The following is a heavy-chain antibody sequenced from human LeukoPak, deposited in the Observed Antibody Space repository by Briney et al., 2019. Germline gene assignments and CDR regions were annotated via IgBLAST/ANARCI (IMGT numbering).Heavy chain of an antibody. J-gene: IGHJ5*02. Sequence: SETLSLTCTVSGDSISSGDYYWSWIRQPAGKGLEWIGRISSSGSTNYNPSLKSRVTISVDTSKNQFSLKLSSVTAADTAVYYCAGMVGATRFDPWGQGTLVTVSS. CDR1: GDSISSGDYY. CDR3: AGMVGATRFDP. V-gene: IGHV4-61*02. D-gene: IGHD1-26*01. CDR2: ISSSGST.